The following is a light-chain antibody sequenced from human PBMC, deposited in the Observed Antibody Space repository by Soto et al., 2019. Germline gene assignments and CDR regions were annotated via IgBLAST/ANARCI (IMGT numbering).Light chain of an antibody. CDR2: WAS. Sequence: DIVMTQSPDSLAVSLGERATINCKSSQSVLYSSNNKNYLAWYQQKPGQPPKLLIYWASTRESGVPDRFSGSGSGTDFTLEISRVETDDVGIYYCMQSTQLPPTFGQGTRLAI. V-gene: IGKV4-1*01. CDR1: QSVLYSSNNKNY. CDR3: MQSTQLPPT. J-gene: IGKJ5*01.